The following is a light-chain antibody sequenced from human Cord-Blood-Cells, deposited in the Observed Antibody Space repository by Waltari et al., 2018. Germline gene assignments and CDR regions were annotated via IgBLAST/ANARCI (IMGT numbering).Light chain of an antibody. Sequence: EIVLTQSPGTLSFSPGERDTLSCRASQSVSSSYLAWYQQKPGQAPRLLIYGASSRATGIPDRFSGSGSGTDFTLTISRLEPEDFAVYYCQQYGSSPLTFGGGTKVEIK. CDR2: GAS. CDR1: QSVSSSY. CDR3: QQYGSSPLT. J-gene: IGKJ4*01. V-gene: IGKV3-20*01.